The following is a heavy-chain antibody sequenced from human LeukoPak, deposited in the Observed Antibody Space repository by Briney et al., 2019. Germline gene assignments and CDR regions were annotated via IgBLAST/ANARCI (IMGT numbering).Heavy chain of an antibody. CDR3: TTEQQLVLSPFDY. J-gene: IGHJ4*02. D-gene: IGHD6-13*01. CDR2: IKSKTDGGTT. V-gene: IGHV3-15*01. CDR1: GFTFSNAW. Sequence: GGSLRLSCAASGFTFSNAWMSWVRQAPGKGLEWVGRIKSKTDGGTTDYAAPVKGRFTISRDDSKNTLYLQMNGLKTEDTAVYYCTTEQQLVLSPFDYWGQGTLVTVSS.